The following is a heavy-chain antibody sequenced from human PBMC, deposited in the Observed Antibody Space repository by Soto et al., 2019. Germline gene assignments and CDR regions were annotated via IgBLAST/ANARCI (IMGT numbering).Heavy chain of an antibody. D-gene: IGHD3-3*01. CDR2: IYHSGST. CDR1: DGSISNFY. Sequence: SETLSLTCTVSDGSISNFYWSWIRQPPGKGLEWLGEIYHSGSTYYNPSLKSRVTISVDKSKNQFSLKLTSVTAADTAVYYCARDTQRRRYYDFWSGYLSGMDVWGQGTTVTVSS. CDR3: ARDTQRRRYYDFWSGYLSGMDV. V-gene: IGHV4-59*12. J-gene: IGHJ6*02.